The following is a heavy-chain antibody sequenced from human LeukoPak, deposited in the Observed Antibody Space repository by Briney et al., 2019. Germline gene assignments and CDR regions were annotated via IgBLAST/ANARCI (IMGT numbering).Heavy chain of an antibody. D-gene: IGHD3-10*01. CDR3: AREGSRWFGELLVDY. CDR1: GFTFSSYG. CDR2: IWYDGSNK. V-gene: IGHV3-33*01. J-gene: IGHJ4*02. Sequence: GGSLGLSCAASGFTFSSYGMHWVRQAPGKGLEWVAVIWYDGSNKYYADSVKGRFTISRDNSKNTLYLQMNSLRAEDTAVYYCAREGSRWFGELLVDYWGQGTLVTVSS.